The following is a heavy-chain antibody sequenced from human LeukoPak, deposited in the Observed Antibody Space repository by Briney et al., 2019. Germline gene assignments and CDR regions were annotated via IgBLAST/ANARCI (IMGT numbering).Heavy chain of an antibody. J-gene: IGHJ4*02. D-gene: IGHD5-12*01. V-gene: IGHV4-61*02. CDR3: ARAGGYRGYASN. CDR2: IYSSGST. Sequence: SETLSLTCTVSGGSISSGSYSWSWIRQPAGKGLEWIGRIYSSGSTNYNLSLKSRVTISVDTSKNQFLLKLSSVTAADTAVYYCARAGGYRGYASNWGQGTLVTVSS. CDR1: GGSISSGSYS.